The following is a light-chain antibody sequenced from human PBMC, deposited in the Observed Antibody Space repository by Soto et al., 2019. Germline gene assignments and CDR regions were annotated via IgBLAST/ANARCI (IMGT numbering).Light chain of an antibody. CDR1: QGISNY. CDR3: QKYNSAPCT. V-gene: IGKV1-27*01. Sequence: DIQMTQSPSSLSASVGDRVTITCRASQGISNYLAWYQQKPGKVPMLLIYAASNLQSGVPSRFSGSGSGTDFTLTITSLQTEDVAIYYCQKYNSAPCTFGGGTKVEIK. CDR2: AAS. J-gene: IGKJ4*01.